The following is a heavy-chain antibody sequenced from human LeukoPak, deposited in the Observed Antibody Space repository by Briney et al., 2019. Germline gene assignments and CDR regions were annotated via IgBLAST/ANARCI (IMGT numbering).Heavy chain of an antibody. CDR1: GFTFSSYA. Sequence: GGSLRLSCAASGFTFSSYAMSWVRQAPGKGLEWVSTISGSGISTYFADSVKGRFTISRDNSRNTLFLQMNSLRAEDTALFYCAKGDNNILTGYYNSFDSWGQGTLVTVSS. V-gene: IGHV3-23*01. D-gene: IGHD3-9*01. J-gene: IGHJ4*02. CDR3: AKGDNNILTGYYNSFDS. CDR2: ISGSGIST.